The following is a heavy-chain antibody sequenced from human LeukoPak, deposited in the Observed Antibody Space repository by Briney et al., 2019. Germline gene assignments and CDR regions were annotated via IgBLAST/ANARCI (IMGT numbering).Heavy chain of an antibody. J-gene: IGHJ5*02. D-gene: IGHD1-26*01. CDR3: ARFGRGATTRWFDP. CDR1: GGSIRSYF. CDR2: VYYTGTT. V-gene: IGHV4-59*01. Sequence: SETLSLTCTVSGGSIRSYFWSWLRQPPGKELEWIGYVYYTGTTNYNPSLKSRVTISVDTSKNQFSLKLSSVTAADTAVYYCARFGRGATTRWFDPWGQGTQVTVSS.